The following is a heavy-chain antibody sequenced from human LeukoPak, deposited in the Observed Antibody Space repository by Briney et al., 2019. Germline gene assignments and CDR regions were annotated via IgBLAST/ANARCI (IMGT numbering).Heavy chain of an antibody. V-gene: IGHV3-49*03. CDR1: GFTFGDYA. Sequence: GGSLRLSCTASGFTFGDYAMSWFRQAPGKGLEWVGFIRSKAYGGTTEYAASVKGRFTISRDDSKSIAYLQMYSLKTEDTAVYYCTRVGRSSGWSAYYYYYGMDVWGQGTTVTVSS. CDR2: IRSKAYGGTT. D-gene: IGHD6-19*01. CDR3: TRVGRSSGWSAYYYYYGMDV. J-gene: IGHJ6*02.